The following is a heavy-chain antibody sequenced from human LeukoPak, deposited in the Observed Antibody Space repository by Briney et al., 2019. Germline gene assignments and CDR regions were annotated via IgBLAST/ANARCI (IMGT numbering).Heavy chain of an antibody. Sequence: SETLSLTCAVSIYSISSTNWWGWIRQPPGKGLEWIGNIYYSGTTYYNPSLKSRVTMSVDTSKNQFSLKLSSVTAVDTAVYYCARVPAMDGNYYYYYGMDVWGQGTTVTVSS. D-gene: IGHD5-18*01. J-gene: IGHJ6*02. CDR3: ARVPAMDGNYYYYYGMDV. CDR1: IYSISSTNW. V-gene: IGHV4-28*03. CDR2: IYYSGTT.